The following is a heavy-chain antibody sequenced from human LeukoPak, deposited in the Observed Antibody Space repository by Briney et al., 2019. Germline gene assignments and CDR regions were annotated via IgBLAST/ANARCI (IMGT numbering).Heavy chain of an antibody. CDR2: IIPIFGTA. CDR1: GGTFSSYA. D-gene: IGHD2-15*01. Sequence: GSSVKVSCKASGGTFSSYAISWVRQAPGQGLEWMGRIIPIFGTANYAQKFQGRVTITTDESTSTAYMELSSLRSEDTALYYCARDPLPVVAARFEPWGQGTLVTVSS. CDR3: ARDPLPVVAARFEP. J-gene: IGHJ5*02. V-gene: IGHV1-69*05.